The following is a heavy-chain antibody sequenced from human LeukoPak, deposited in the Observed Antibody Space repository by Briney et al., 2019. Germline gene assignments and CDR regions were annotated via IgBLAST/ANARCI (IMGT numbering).Heavy chain of an antibody. CDR3: ARPTPSSGWNGQLDY. V-gene: IGHV1-69*13. CDR1: GGTFSSYA. Sequence: GASVKVSCTASGGTFSSYAISWARQAPGQGLEWMGGIIPIFDTANYAQKFQGRVTITADESTSTAYMELSSLRSEDTAVYYCARPTPSSGWNGQLDYWGQGTLVTVSS. J-gene: IGHJ4*02. D-gene: IGHD6-19*01. CDR2: IIPIFDTA.